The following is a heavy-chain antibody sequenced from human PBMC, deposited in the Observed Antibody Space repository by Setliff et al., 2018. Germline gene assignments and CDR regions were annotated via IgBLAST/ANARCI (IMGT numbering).Heavy chain of an antibody. D-gene: IGHD6-13*01. CDR1: GGSFSGSF. Sequence: SETLSLTCAVYGGSFSGSFWSWIRQPPGKGLEWIGEINHTGGTNYTPSLKSRVTISVDTSKNQFSLSLSSVTAADTAVYYCAGGAFGSRWYVRPWFDPWGQGTLVTVSS. V-gene: IGHV4-34*01. J-gene: IGHJ5*02. CDR3: AGGAFGSRWYVRPWFDP. CDR2: INHTGGT.